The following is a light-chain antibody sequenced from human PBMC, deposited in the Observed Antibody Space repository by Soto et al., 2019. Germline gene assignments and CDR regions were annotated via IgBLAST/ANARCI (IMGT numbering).Light chain of an antibody. CDR1: RSNIGSNY. J-gene: IGLJ1*01. V-gene: IGLV1-47*01. CDR2: KND. Sequence: QSVLTQPPSASGTPGQRVSISCSGSRSNIGSNYVYWYQQLPGAAPKLLIYKNDQRPSGVPDRFSGSQSGTSASLAISGLRSEDEGDYFCAAWSGSLSGRDLFGTGTKVTVL. CDR3: AAWSGSLSGRDL.